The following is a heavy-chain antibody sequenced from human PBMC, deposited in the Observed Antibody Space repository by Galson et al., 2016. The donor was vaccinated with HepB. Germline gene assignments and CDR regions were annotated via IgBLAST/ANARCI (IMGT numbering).Heavy chain of an antibody. CDR3: ATQGFCTSSSCHAHHFHY. J-gene: IGHJ4*02. V-gene: IGHV3-30*03. D-gene: IGHD3-22*01. CDR2: ISIDGNDK. CDR1: GLTFTNFG. Sequence: SLRLSCAASGLTFTNFGMHWVRQRPGKVLEWVALISIDGNDKFYADSVKGRVTISRDNSKNTLYLHVDSLRPDDTAVYHCATQGFCTSSSCHAHHFHYWGQGTLVTVSS.